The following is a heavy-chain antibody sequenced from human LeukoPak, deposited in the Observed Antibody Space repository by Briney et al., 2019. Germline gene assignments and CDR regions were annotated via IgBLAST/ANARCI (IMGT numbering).Heavy chain of an antibody. Sequence: GGSLRLSCAASGFTFSSYAMHWVRQAPGKGLEWVPVISYDGSNKYYADSVKGRFTISRDNSKNTLYLQMNSLRAEDTAVYYCARVRGSVNAFDIWGQGTMVTVSS. CDR3: ARVRGSVNAFDI. D-gene: IGHD3-10*01. CDR1: GFTFSSYA. CDR2: ISYDGSNK. J-gene: IGHJ3*02. V-gene: IGHV3-30-3*01.